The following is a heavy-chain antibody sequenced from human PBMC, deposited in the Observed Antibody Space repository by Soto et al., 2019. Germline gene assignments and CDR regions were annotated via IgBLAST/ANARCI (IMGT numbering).Heavy chain of an antibody. D-gene: IGHD6-13*01. V-gene: IGHV4-59*01. Sequence: PSETLSLTXTVSGGSISSYYWSWIRQPPGKGLEWIGYIYYSGSTNYNPSLKSRVTISVDTSKNQFSLKLSSVTAADTAVYYCARTVVSSSWYWFDPWGQGTLVTVSS. CDR3: ARTVVSSSWYWFDP. CDR2: IYYSGST. J-gene: IGHJ5*02. CDR1: GGSISSYY.